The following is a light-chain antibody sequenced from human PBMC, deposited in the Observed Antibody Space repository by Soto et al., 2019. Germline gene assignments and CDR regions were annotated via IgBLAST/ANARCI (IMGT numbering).Light chain of an antibody. Sequence: EVVLTQSPGTLSLSPGERATLSCRASQSVRGNSLAWYQQKPGQAPRLLISGASSRASGIPDRFSGSGSGTDFTLTISRLEPEDFAVYYCQQYGSSPWTFGQGTKVEIK. CDR1: QSVRGNS. CDR2: GAS. V-gene: IGKV3-20*01. CDR3: QQYGSSPWT. J-gene: IGKJ1*01.